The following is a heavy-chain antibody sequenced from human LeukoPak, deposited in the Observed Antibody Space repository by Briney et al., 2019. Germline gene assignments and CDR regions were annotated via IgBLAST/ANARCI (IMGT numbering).Heavy chain of an antibody. J-gene: IGHJ4*02. CDR2: IKSKTDGGTT. D-gene: IGHD2-2*01. CDR1: GFTFSSYG. V-gene: IGHV3-15*01. CDR3: TTEQVLTVVPDY. Sequence: PGGSLRLSCAASGFTFSSYGMHWVRQAPGKGLEWVGRIKSKTDGGTTDYAAPVKGRFTISRDDSKNTLYLQMNSLKTEDTAVYYCTTEQVLTVVPDYWGQGTLVTVSS.